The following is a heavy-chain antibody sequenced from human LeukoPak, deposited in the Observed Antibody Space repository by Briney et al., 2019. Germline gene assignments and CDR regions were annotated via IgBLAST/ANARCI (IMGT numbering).Heavy chain of an antibody. J-gene: IGHJ6*02. D-gene: IGHD5-18*01. CDR1: GGSFSGYY. CDR2: INHSGST. CDR3: ARPGYGDYYYGMDV. Sequence: SETLSLTCAVYGGSFSGYYWSWIRQPPGKGLEWIGEINHSGSTNYNPSLKSRVTISVDTSKNQFSLKLSSVTAADTAVYYCARPGYGDYYYGMDVWGQGTTVTVSS. V-gene: IGHV4-34*01.